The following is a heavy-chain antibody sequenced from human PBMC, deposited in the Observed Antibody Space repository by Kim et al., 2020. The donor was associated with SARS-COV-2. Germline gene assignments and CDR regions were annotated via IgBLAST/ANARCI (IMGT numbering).Heavy chain of an antibody. J-gene: IGHJ6*02. V-gene: IGHV4-34*01. CDR1: GGSFSGYY. Sequence: SETLSLTCAVYGGSFSGYYWSWIRPPPGKGLEWIGEINHSGSTNYNPSLKSRVTISVDTSKNQFSLKLSSVTAADTAVYYCARGGRYYGSGRYYNLPNSYSHYGMDVCGQGTTVTVS. D-gene: IGHD3-10*01. CDR2: INHSGST. CDR3: ARGGRYYGSGRYYNLPNSYSHYGMDV.